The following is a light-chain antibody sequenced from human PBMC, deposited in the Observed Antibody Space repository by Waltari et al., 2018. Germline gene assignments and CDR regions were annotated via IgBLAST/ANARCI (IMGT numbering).Light chain of an antibody. J-gene: IGKJ1*01. CDR3: QQYNNWPTWT. CDR2: GAS. CDR1: QSVSSN. Sequence: EIVMTHSPATLSLSPGARATLPCSASQSVSSNLAWYQQKPGQAPRLLIYGASTRATGIPARFSGSGSGTEFTLTISSMQSEDFAVYYCQQYNNWPTWTFGQGTKVEIK. V-gene: IGKV3-15*01.